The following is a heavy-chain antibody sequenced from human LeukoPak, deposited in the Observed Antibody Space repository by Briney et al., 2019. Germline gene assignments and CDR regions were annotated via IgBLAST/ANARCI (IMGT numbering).Heavy chain of an antibody. CDR1: GYSISSGYY. D-gene: IGHD5-18*01. J-gene: IGHJ5*02. Sequence: SETLSLTCSVSGYSISSGYYWGWIRQPPGKGLEWIGSVYHSGSTYYNPSLKSRVTISVDTSKKQFSLKLSSVTAADTAVYYCARQGDTAYNWFDPWGQGTLVTVSS. V-gene: IGHV4-38-2*02. CDR2: VYHSGST. CDR3: ARQGDTAYNWFDP.